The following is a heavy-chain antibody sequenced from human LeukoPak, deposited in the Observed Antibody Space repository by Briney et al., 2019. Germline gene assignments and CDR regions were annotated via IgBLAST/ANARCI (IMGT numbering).Heavy chain of an antibody. Sequence: GGSLRLSCAASGFRFSNYAMSWVRQAPRKGLQWVSAISNSGGTTYYADSVKGRFTISRDSSKNALYLQMNRLRAEDAAVYYCAKAPVTTCSGAYCYPFDYWGQGTLVTVSS. V-gene: IGHV3-23*01. D-gene: IGHD2-21*01. CDR2: ISNSGGTT. J-gene: IGHJ4*02. CDR1: GFRFSNYA. CDR3: AKAPVTTCSGAYCYPFDY.